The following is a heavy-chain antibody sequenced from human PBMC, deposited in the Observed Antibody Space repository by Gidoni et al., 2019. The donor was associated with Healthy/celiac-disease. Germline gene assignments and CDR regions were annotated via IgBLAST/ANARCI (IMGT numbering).Heavy chain of an antibody. D-gene: IGHD3-9*01. V-gene: IGHV4-39*01. CDR2: IYYSGST. Sequence: QLQLQESGPGLVKPSETLSLTCTVSGGSISSSTYYWGWIRQPPGKGVEWIGSIYYSGSTYYNPSLKSRVTISVDTSKNQFSLKLSSVTAADTAVYYCARRGIRHYDILTGYDYWGQGTLVTVSS. CDR3: ARRGIRHYDILTGYDY. J-gene: IGHJ4*02. CDR1: GGSISSSTYY.